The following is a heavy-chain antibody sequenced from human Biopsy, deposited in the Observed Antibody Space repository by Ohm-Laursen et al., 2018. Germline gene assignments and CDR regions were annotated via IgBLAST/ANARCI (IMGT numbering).Heavy chain of an antibody. Sequence: PSETLSLTCSVSGASVKTSGYFWAWIRQRPGKGLEWIGYISYNERTHYNPSLTSRLAISFDTSNNRISLQLRSVSVADTDVYYCVREPKTGTAEAWYFDLWGRGSPVTVPS. V-gene: IGHV4-31*03. J-gene: IGHJ2*01. CDR3: VREPKTGTAEAWYFDL. D-gene: IGHD3-9*01. CDR1: GASVKTSGYF. CDR2: ISYNERT.